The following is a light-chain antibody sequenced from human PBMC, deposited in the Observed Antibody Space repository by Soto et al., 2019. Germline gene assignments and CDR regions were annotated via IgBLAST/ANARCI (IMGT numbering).Light chain of an antibody. CDR3: QHYNSPCT. J-gene: IGKJ2*02. V-gene: IGKV1-5*03. CDR1: QSISSW. CDR2: KAS. Sequence: DIQMTQSPSTLSASVGDRVTITCRASQSISSWLAWYQQKPGKAPKLLIYKASSLESVVPSRFSGSGSGTEFTLTISSLQPDDFATYYCQHYNSPCTFGQGNKLEIK.